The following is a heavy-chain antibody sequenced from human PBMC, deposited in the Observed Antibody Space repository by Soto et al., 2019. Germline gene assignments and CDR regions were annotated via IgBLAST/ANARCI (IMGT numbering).Heavy chain of an antibody. V-gene: IGHV3-66*01. CDR2: IYSGGRT. Sequence: EVQLVESGGGLVQPGGSLRLSCAASGFTVSSNYMSWVRQAPGKGLVWVSVIYSGGRTDYADSVKGRFTISRDNSKNTLYLQMNSLRAEDTAVYYCARVGPPYYDFWSGYKNFDYWGQGTLVTVSA. CDR3: ARVGPPYYDFWSGYKNFDY. D-gene: IGHD3-3*01. CDR1: GFTVSSNY. J-gene: IGHJ4*02.